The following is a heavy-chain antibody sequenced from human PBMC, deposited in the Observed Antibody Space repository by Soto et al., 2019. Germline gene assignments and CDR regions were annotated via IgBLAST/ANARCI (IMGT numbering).Heavy chain of an antibody. J-gene: IGHJ4*02. CDR2: ISYDGSNK. CDR1: GFTFSSYG. Sequence: QVQLVESGGGVVQPGRSLRLSCAASGFTFSSYGMHWVRQAPRKGLEWVAVISYDGSNKYYADSVKGRFTISSDNSNNRLYLQMNSLRAEHTAVYYCAKDIAVTTDYYFDYWGQGTLVTVSS. V-gene: IGHV3-30*18. D-gene: IGHD4-17*01. CDR3: AKDIAVTTDYYFDY.